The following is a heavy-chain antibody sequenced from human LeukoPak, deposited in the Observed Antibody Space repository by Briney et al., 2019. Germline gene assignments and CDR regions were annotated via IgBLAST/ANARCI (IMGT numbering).Heavy chain of an antibody. CDR1: GGSFSGYY. V-gene: IGHV4-34*01. CDR3: VRNRLLDV. CDR2: INHSGST. D-gene: IGHD4-11*01. Sequence: SETLSLTCAVYGGSFSGYYWSWIRQPPGKGLEWIGEINHSGSTNYNPSLKSRVTISVDTSKNQFSLKLRSVTAADTAVYYCVRNRLLDVWGKGTTVTISS. J-gene: IGHJ6*04.